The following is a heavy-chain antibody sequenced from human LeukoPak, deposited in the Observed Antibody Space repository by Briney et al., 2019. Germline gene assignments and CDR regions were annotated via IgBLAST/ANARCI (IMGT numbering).Heavy chain of an antibody. CDR1: GGSVTSGNYY. V-gene: IGHV4-61*02. CDR3: AREPPGY. J-gene: IGHJ4*02. Sequence: PSETLSLTCTVSGGSVTSGNYYWNWIRQPAGKGLVWIGRIYTNGGASYNPSLKSRVTISIDASKNQFSLKLSSVTAADTAVYYCAREPPGYWGQGILVTVSS. CDR2: IYTNGGA.